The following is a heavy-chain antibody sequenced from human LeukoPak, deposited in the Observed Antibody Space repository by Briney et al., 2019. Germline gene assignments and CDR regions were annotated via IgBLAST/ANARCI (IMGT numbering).Heavy chain of an antibody. CDR3: ARDMRRSPRGMMATD. D-gene: IGHD5-24*01. J-gene: IGHJ4*02. CDR2: ISSSSSYI. Sequence: GGSLRLSCAASGFTFSSYSMNWVRQAPGKGLEWVSSISSSSSYIYYADTVKGRFTISRDNAKNSLYLQMNSLRAEDTAVYYCARDMRRSPRGMMATDWGQGTLVTVSS. CDR1: GFTFSSYS. V-gene: IGHV3-21*01.